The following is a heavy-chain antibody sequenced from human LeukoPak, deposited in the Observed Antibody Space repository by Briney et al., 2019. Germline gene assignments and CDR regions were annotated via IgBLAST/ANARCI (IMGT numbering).Heavy chain of an antibody. Sequence: ASVKVSCKASGYTFTSYYMHWVRQAPGQRLEWMGIINPSGGSTSYAQKFQGRITMTRDTSTSTVYTELSRLSSEDTAVYYCARGGSSSSGVLYCYGMDVWGQGTTVTVSS. CDR3: ARGGSSSSGVLYCYGMDV. V-gene: IGHV1-46*01. CDR2: INPSGGST. CDR1: GYTFTSYY. J-gene: IGHJ6*02. D-gene: IGHD6-6*01.